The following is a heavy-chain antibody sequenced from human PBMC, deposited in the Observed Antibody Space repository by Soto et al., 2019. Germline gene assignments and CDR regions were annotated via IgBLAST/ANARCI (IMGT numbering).Heavy chain of an antibody. Sequence: PGGSLRLSCAASGFTFSTYEMIWVRQAPGKGLEWVSYISSSGTTIYYTDSVKGRFTISRDNAKNSLYLQMNSLRAEDTAVYYCARYDSYGPDYWGQGTLVTVSS. D-gene: IGHD5-18*01. J-gene: IGHJ4*02. V-gene: IGHV3-48*03. CDR1: GFTFSTYE. CDR3: ARYDSYGPDY. CDR2: ISSSGTTI.